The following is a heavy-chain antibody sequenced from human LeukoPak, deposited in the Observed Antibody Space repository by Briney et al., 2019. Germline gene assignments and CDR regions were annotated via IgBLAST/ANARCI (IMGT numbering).Heavy chain of an antibody. CDR1: GFTFSSYS. CDR3: ARDPGKHQYDFWSGYWDY. D-gene: IGHD3-3*01. Sequence: GGSLRLSCAASGFTFSSYSMNWVRQAPGKGLEWVSYISSSSSTIYYAGSVKGRFTISRDNAKNSMYLQMNSLRDEDTAVYYCARDPGKHQYDFWSGYWDYWGQGTLVTVSS. CDR2: ISSSSSTI. V-gene: IGHV3-48*02. J-gene: IGHJ4*02.